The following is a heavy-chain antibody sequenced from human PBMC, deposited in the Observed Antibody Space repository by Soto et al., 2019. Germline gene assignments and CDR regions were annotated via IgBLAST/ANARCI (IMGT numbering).Heavy chain of an antibody. Sequence: QVQLVQSGAEVKKPGASVKVSCKASGYTFTSYAMHWVRQAPGQRLEWMGWINAGNGNTKYSQKFQGRVTITRDTSASTAYMELSSLRSEDTAVYYCARDSVWQQLVYDYWGQGTLVTVSS. V-gene: IGHV1-3*01. CDR3: ARDSVWQQLVYDY. D-gene: IGHD6-13*01. CDR1: GYTFTSYA. CDR2: INAGNGNT. J-gene: IGHJ4*02.